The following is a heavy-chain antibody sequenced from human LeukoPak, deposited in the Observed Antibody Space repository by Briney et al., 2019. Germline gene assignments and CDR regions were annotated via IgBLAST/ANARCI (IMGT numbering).Heavy chain of an antibody. J-gene: IGHJ4*02. CDR2: VFYSGST. CDR1: GGSISSGGYF. CDR3: ARQGAITYAYFDY. D-gene: IGHD2-2*01. V-gene: IGHV4-61*08. Sequence: PSETLSLTCTVSGGSISSGGYFWSWIRQPPGKELEWIGYVFYSGSTRYNPSLKSRVTTSVDTSKNQFSLRLTSVTAADTAVYYCARQGAITYAYFDYWSQGTLVTVSS.